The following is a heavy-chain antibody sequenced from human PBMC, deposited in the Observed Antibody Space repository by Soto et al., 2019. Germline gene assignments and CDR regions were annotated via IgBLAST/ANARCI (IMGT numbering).Heavy chain of an antibody. D-gene: IGHD2-15*01. J-gene: IGHJ2*01. CDR1: GASLSGYY. Sequence: PSETLSLTCNVSGASLSGYYWSWIRQPPGKGLEWIGRIYATGSSDYNPSLKSRITISVDMSKKQFSLTLRSVTAADTAVYYCARVPNYCSGGSCYLGNWYFDLWGRGTLVTVSS. CDR3: ARVPNYCSGGSCYLGNWYFDL. CDR2: IYATGSS. V-gene: IGHV4-4*07.